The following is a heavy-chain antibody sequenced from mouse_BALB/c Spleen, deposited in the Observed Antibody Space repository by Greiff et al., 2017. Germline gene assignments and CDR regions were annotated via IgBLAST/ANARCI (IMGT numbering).Heavy chain of an antibody. Sequence: QVQLQQSAAELARPGASVKMSCKASGYTFTSYTMHWVKQRPGQGLEWIGYINPSSGYTEYNQKFKDKTTLTADKSSSTAYMQLSSLTSEDSAVYYCARIGMGAMDYWGQGTSVTVSS. CDR1: GYTFTSYT. D-gene: IGHD2-3*01. V-gene: IGHV1-4*02. CDR2: INPSSGYT. J-gene: IGHJ4*01. CDR3: ARIGMGAMDY.